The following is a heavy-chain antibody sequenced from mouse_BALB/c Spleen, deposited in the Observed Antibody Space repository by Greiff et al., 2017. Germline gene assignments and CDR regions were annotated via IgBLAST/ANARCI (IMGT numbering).Heavy chain of an antibody. Sequence: EVQLQQSGAELAKPGASVKMSCKASGYTFTSYWMHWVKQRPGQGLEWIGRIDPANGNTKYDPKFQGKATITADTSSNTAYLQLSSLTSEDTAVYYCARFPMDYWGQGTSVTVSS. J-gene: IGHJ4*01. CDR2: IDPANGNT. V-gene: IGHV14-3*02. CDR3: ARFPMDY. CDR1: GYTFTSYW.